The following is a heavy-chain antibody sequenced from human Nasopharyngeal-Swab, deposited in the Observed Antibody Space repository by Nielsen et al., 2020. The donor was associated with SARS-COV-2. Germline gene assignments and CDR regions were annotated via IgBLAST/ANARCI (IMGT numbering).Heavy chain of an antibody. CDR2: ISSSGSTI. CDR3: ARLELRGHYYYYMDV. Sequence: GESLKISCAASGFTFSSYEMNWVRQAPGKGLEWVSYISSSGSTIYYADSVKGRFTISRDNAKNSLYLQMNSLRAEDTAVYYCARLELRGHYYYYMDVWGKGTTVTVSS. CDR1: GFTFSSYE. V-gene: IGHV3-48*03. J-gene: IGHJ6*03. D-gene: IGHD1-7*01.